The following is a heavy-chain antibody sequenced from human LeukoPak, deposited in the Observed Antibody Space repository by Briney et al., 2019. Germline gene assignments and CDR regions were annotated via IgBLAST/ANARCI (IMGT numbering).Heavy chain of an antibody. D-gene: IGHD1-26*01. CDR1: GFTFSSYG. Sequence: PGGSLRLSCAASGFTFSSYGMHWVRQAPGKGLEWVAFIRYDGSDKYYADSVKGRFTISRDNSKNTLYLQMNSLRAEDTAVDYCAKDSWEVGATSEMYYWGQGTLVTV. CDR3: AKDSWEVGATSEMYY. J-gene: IGHJ4*02. CDR2: IRYDGSDK. V-gene: IGHV3-30*02.